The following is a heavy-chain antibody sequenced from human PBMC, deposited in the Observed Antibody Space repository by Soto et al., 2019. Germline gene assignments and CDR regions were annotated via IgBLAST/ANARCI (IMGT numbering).Heavy chain of an antibody. D-gene: IGHD6-19*01. V-gene: IGHV3-30-3*01. CDR3: ARDRQWLVRGGYYFDY. CDR1: GFTFSSYA. Sequence: QVQLVESGGGVVQPGRSLRLSCAASGFTFSSYAMHWVRQAPGKGLEWVAVISYDGSNKYYADSVKGRFTISRDNSKNTLYLQMNSLRAEDMAVYYCARDRQWLVRGGYYFDYWGQGTLVTVSS. J-gene: IGHJ4*02. CDR2: ISYDGSNK.